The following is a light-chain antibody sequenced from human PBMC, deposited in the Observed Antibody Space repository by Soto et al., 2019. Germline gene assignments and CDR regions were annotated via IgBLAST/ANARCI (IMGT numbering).Light chain of an antibody. V-gene: IGKV3-20*01. CDR1: QTIRSNY. J-gene: IGKJ1*01. Sequence: ETVLTQSPGTLSLSPGERATLSCRASQTIRSNYLAWYRQTPGQAPRLLIYGASNRATGIADRFSGSGSGTDVTLNISRLEPEEFALYYCQQYGSSPWTFGQGTQVEIK. CDR3: QQYGSSPWT. CDR2: GAS.